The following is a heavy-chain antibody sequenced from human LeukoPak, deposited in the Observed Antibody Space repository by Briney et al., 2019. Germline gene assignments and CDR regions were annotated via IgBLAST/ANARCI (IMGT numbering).Heavy chain of an antibody. V-gene: IGHV5-51*01. CDR2: LHRGDSDT. CDR3: ARGDTEVAATADF. J-gene: IGHJ4*02. D-gene: IGHD6-19*01. Sequence: GESLKISCKASGYSFTTHWIGWVRQMPGKGLEWMGILHRGDSDTRYSPSFQGRVTISADKSISTAYLQWSSLRASDSAMYYCARGDTEVAATADFWGQGTLVTVSS. CDR1: GYSFTTHW.